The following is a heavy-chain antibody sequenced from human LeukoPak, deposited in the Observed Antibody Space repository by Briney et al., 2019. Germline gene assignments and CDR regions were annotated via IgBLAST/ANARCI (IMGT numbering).Heavy chain of an antibody. D-gene: IGHD2-15*01. J-gene: IGHJ4*02. V-gene: IGHV3-23*01. CDR1: GFTFSSYA. Sequence: GGSLRLSCAAPGFTFSSYAMSWVRQAPGKGLEWVSAISGSGGSTYYADSVKGRFTISRDNPKNTLYLQMNSLRAEDTAVYYCAKDVEGYCSGGSCYFDYWGQGTLVTVSS. CDR2: ISGSGGST. CDR3: AKDVEGYCSGGSCYFDY.